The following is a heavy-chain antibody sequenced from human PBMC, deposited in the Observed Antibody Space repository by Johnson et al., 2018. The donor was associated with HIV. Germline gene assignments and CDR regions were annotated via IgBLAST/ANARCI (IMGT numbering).Heavy chain of an antibody. D-gene: IGHD3-10*01. V-gene: IGHV3-74*02. J-gene: IGHJ3*02. CDR3: ARVQLLADDVFNI. CDR1: GFTFSSYA. Sequence: VQLVESGGGLVKPGGSLRLSCAASGFTFSSYAMSWVRQAPGKGLVWVSRINSDGSSTSYADSVTGRFTISRDNAKNTLYLQMDSLGAEDTAVYYCARVQLLADDVFNIWGQGTMVTVSS. CDR2: INSDGSST.